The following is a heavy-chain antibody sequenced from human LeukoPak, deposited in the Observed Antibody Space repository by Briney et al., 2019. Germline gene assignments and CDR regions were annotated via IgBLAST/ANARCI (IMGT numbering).Heavy chain of an antibody. CDR1: GGSISSNNW. J-gene: IGHJ4*02. Sequence: TSETLSLTCAVSGGSISSNNWWGWVRQPPGKGLEWIGEINHSGSTNYNPSLKSRVTISVDTSKNQFSLKLSSVTAADTAVYYCARGLSGSGYYLYYFDYWGQGTLVTVSS. CDR3: ARGLSGSGYYLYYFDY. D-gene: IGHD3-22*01. V-gene: IGHV4-4*02. CDR2: INHSGST.